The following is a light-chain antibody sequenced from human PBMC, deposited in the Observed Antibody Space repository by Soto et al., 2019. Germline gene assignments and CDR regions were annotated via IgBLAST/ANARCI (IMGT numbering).Light chain of an antibody. CDR2: GAS. V-gene: IGKV3-20*01. Sequence: EIVMTQSPVTLSLSPGERATLSCRASQGVSSGYLAWYQQNPGQAPRLLISGASSRATGIPDRFSGSGSGTDFTLTISRLEPEDFAVYYCQQYGSSGTFGQGTKVDI. J-gene: IGKJ1*01. CDR3: QQYGSSGT. CDR1: QGVSSGY.